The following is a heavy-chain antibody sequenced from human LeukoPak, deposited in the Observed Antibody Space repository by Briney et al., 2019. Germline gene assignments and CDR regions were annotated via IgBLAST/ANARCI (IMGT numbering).Heavy chain of an antibody. Sequence: GGPLRLSCAASGFTFSSYWMSWVRQAPGKGLEWVANIKQDGSEKYYVDSVKGRFTISRDNAKNSLYLQMNSLRAEDTAVYYCARDRITMIANWFDPWGQGTLVTVSS. CDR2: IKQDGSEK. CDR3: ARDRITMIANWFDP. V-gene: IGHV3-7*01. CDR1: GFTFSSYW. J-gene: IGHJ5*02. D-gene: IGHD3-22*01.